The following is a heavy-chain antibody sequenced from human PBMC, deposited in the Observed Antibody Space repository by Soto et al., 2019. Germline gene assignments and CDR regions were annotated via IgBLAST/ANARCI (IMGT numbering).Heavy chain of an antibody. J-gene: IGHJ4*02. V-gene: IGHV4-59*01. CDR1: GGSISSYF. D-gene: IGHD6-13*01. Sequence: SETLSLTCTVSGGSISSYFYTWVRQPPGKGLEWIGSVYYTGTTDYNPSLKSRVTISVDTSKTQFSLNLRSVTAADTAVYYCARDLAAVPRAFDYWGRGTLVTVSS. CDR2: VYYTGTT. CDR3: ARDLAAVPRAFDY.